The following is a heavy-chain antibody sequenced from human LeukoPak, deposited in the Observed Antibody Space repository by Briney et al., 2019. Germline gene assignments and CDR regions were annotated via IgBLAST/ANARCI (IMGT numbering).Heavy chain of an antibody. CDR3: ARDSYCTNGVCYTY. V-gene: IGHV4-4*07. J-gene: IGHJ4*02. D-gene: IGHD2-8*01. CDR1: GGSISSYY. CDR2: IYTSGST. Sequence: PSETLSLTCTVSGGSISSYYWSWIRQPAGKGLEWIGRIYTSGSTNYNPSLKSRVTISVDKSKNQFSLKLSSVTAADTAVYYCARDSYCTNGVCYTYWGQGTLVTVSS.